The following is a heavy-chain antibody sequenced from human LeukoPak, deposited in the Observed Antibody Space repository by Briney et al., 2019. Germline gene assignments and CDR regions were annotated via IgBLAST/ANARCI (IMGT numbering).Heavy chain of an antibody. D-gene: IGHD2-2*01. CDR1: GGPISSYQ. J-gene: IGHJ5*02. Sequence: PSETLFLTFTSPGGPISSYQGSRIRQPAGKVLEWIGRFYCSVSTNYNPSHKSQVTMSVDTSKTQFSLNLSPVTAADTAVYYCARDLLVVPAAIPERGFDPWGQGTLVTVSS. CDR3: ARDLLVVPAAIPERGFDP. CDR2: FYCSVST. V-gene: IGHV4-4*07.